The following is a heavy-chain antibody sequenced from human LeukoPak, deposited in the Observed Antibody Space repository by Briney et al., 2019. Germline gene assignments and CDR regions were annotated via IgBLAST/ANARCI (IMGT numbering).Heavy chain of an antibody. CDR2: IIPIFGTA. D-gene: IGHD3-22*01. Sequence: SVKVSCKASGGTFSSYAISWVRQAPGQGLEWMGGIIPIFGTANYAQKFQGRVTITADESTSTAHMELSSLRSEDTAVYYCARDQRAGYYDSSGYYSMDLDIWGQGTMVTVSS. J-gene: IGHJ3*02. CDR1: GGTFSSYA. CDR3: ARDQRAGYYDSSGYYSMDLDI. V-gene: IGHV1-69*13.